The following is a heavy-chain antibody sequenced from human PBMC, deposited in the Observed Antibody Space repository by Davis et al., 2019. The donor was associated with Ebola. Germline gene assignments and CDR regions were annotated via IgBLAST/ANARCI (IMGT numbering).Heavy chain of an antibody. CDR3: ARERYFDWLPRYYFDY. Sequence: SETLSLTCTVSGGSISSYYWSWIRQPPGKGLEWIGDVYDSETTNYNPSLNSRVTMSVDTTNNQFSLKLSSVTAADTAVYYCARERYFDWLPRYYFDYWGQGTLVTVSS. CDR1: GGSISSYY. V-gene: IGHV4-59*12. D-gene: IGHD3-9*01. CDR2: VYDSETT. J-gene: IGHJ4*02.